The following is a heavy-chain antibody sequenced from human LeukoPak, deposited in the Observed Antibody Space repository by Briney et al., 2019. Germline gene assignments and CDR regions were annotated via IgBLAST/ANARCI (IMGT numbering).Heavy chain of an antibody. Sequence: PSETLSLTCAVSGVSFNDYYWSWVRQTPGRGLEWIGEINHSGYTNDSPSLKSRVTLSIDTSRKQFSLNLRSVTVADTGIYYCARMTTGHDYWGQGTLVTVSS. J-gene: IGHJ4*02. V-gene: IGHV4-34*01. CDR1: GVSFNDYY. CDR2: INHSGYT. CDR3: ARMTTGHDY. D-gene: IGHD4-17*01.